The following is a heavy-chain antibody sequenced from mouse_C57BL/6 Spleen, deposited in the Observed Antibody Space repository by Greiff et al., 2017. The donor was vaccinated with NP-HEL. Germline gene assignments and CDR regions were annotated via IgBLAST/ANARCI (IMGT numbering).Heavy chain of an antibody. Sequence: VQLQQSGAELVRPGASVTLSCKASGYTFTDYEMHWVKQTPVHGLAWIGAIDPDTGGTAYNQKFKGKAILTVDKSSSTAYMELRSLTSEDSAVYYCTRAYGSSYGYWGQGTTLTVSS. CDR3: TRAYGSSYGY. J-gene: IGHJ2*01. D-gene: IGHD1-1*01. CDR2: IDPDTGGT. V-gene: IGHV1-15*01. CDR1: GYTFTDYE.